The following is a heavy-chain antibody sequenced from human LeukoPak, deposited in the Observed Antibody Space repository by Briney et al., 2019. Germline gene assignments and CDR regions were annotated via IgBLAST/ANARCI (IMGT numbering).Heavy chain of an antibody. CDR2: IYTSGST. V-gene: IGHV4-4*07. D-gene: IGHD3-3*01. Sequence: SETLSLTCTVSGGAISSYYWSWIRQPAGKGLEWIGRIYTSGSTNYNPSLKSRVTMSVDTSKNQFSLKLSSVTAADTAVYYCARVVLRFLESDAFDIWGQGTMVTASS. J-gene: IGHJ3*02. CDR1: GGAISSYY. CDR3: ARVVLRFLESDAFDI.